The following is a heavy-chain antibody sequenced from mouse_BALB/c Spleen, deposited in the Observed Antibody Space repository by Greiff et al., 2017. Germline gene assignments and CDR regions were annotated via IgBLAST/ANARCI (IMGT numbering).Heavy chain of an antibody. CDR3: TRLKYGNYDY. CDR2: IDPETGGT. Sequence: VQLVESGAELVRPGASVTLSCKASGYTFTDYEMHWVKQTPVHGLEWIGAIDPETGGTAYNQKFKGKATLTADKSSSTAYMELRSLTSEDSAVYYCTRLKYGNYDYWGQGTTLTVSS. D-gene: IGHD2-10*02. J-gene: IGHJ2*01. CDR1: GYTFTDYE. V-gene: IGHV1-15*01.